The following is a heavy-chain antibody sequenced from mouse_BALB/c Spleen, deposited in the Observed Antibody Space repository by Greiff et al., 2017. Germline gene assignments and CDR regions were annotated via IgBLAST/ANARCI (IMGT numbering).Heavy chain of an antibody. CDR1: GFTFSSYA. CDR3: HKSPGPYYYAMDY. V-gene: IGHV5-9-4*01. CDR2: ISSGGSYT. D-gene: IGHD6-1*01. J-gene: IGHJ4*01. Sequence: EVMLVESGGGLVKPGGSLKLSCAASGFTFSSYAMSWVRQSPEKRLEWVAEISSGGSYTYYPDTVTGRFTISRDNAKNTLYLEMSSLRSEDTAMYYCHKSPGPYYYAMDYWGQGTSVTVSS.